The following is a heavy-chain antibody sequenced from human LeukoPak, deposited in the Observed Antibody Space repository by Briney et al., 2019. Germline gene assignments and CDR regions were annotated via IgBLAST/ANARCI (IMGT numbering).Heavy chain of an antibody. CDR1: GFTFGDYA. V-gene: IGHV3-49*04. Sequence: GGSLRLSCTASGFTFGDYAMSWVRQAPGKGLQWVSFIRTKAYGGTTEYAASVKGRFTISRDDSKSLAYLQMSSLKTEDTAVYYCTRVDTTMIQYYLDYWGQGTLVTASS. D-gene: IGHD5-18*01. CDR3: TRVDTTMIQYYLDY. CDR2: IRTKAYGGTT. J-gene: IGHJ4*02.